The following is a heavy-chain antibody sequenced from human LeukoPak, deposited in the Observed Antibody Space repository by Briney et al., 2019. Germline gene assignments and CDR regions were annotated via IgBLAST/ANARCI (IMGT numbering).Heavy chain of an antibody. D-gene: IGHD5-18*01. Sequence: GRSLRLSCAASGFTFSSYAMHWVRQAPGKGLEWVAVISYDGSNKYYADSVKGRFTISRDNSKNTLYLQMNSLRAEDTAVYYCAKVYSYGYFFDYWGQGTLVTVSS. CDR1: GFTFSSYA. CDR2: ISYDGSNK. V-gene: IGHV3-30-3*01. J-gene: IGHJ4*02. CDR3: AKVYSYGYFFDY.